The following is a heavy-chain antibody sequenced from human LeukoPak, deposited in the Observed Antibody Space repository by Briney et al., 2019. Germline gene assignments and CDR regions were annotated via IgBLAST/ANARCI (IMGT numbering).Heavy chain of an antibody. CDR2: INHSGST. CDR1: GGSFSGYY. V-gene: IGHV4-34*01. D-gene: IGHD6-19*01. J-gene: IGHJ4*02. Sequence: KPSETLSLTCAVYGGSFSGYYWSWIRQPPGKGLEWIGEINHSGSTNYNPSLKSRVTISVDTSKNQFSLKLCSVTAADTAVYYCARFGSGWKFDYWGQGTLVTVSS. CDR3: ARFGSGWKFDY.